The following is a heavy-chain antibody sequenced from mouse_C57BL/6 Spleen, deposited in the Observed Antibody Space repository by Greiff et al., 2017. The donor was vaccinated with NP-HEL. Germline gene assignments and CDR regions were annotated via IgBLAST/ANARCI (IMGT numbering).Heavy chain of an antibody. CDR3: ARPNWDEGDY. CDR1: GYAFSSSW. V-gene: IGHV1-82*01. CDR2: IYPGDGDT. Sequence: VQLQQSGPELVKPGASVKISCKASGYAFSSSWMNWVKQRPGKGLEWIGRIYPGDGDTNYNGKFKGKATLTADKSSSTAYMQLSSLTSEDSAVYFCARPNWDEGDYWGQGTSVTVSS. J-gene: IGHJ4*01. D-gene: IGHD4-1*01.